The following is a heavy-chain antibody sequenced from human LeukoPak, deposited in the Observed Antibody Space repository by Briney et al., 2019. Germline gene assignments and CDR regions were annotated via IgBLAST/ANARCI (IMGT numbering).Heavy chain of an antibody. CDR1: GYNFPNFW. Sequence: GDSLKISCKASGYNFPNFWIGWVRQRPGKGLEWMAIIYPADPDTRYSPSFEGQVTISADSSINTAYLQWRSLKASDSAMYYCATPYSTSGGAWGQGTLVTVSS. V-gene: IGHV5-51*01. D-gene: IGHD2-2*01. J-gene: IGHJ5*02. CDR2: IYPADPDT. CDR3: ATPYSTSGGA.